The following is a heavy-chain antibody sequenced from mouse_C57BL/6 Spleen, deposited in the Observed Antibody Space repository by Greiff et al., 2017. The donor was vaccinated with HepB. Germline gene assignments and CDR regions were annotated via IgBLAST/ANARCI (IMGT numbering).Heavy chain of an antibody. CDR2: IDPETGGT. V-gene: IGHV1-15*01. CDR1: GYTFTDYE. Sequence: VQLQQSGAELVRPGASVTLSCKASGYTFTDYEMHWVKQTPVHGLEWIGAIDPETGGTAYNQKFKGKAILTADKSSSTAYMELRSLTSEDSAVYYSAIYYYGSSYGYFDVWGTGTTVTVSS. J-gene: IGHJ1*03. CDR3: AIYYYGSSYGYFDV. D-gene: IGHD1-1*01.